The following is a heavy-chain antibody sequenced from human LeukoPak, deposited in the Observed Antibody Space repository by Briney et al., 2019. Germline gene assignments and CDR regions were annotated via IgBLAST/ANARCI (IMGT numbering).Heavy chain of an antibody. CDR2: IYSGGST. CDR1: EFSVGSNY. D-gene: IGHD2-15*01. J-gene: IGHJ3*02. CDR3: ARDLKDADAFDI. V-gene: IGHV3-66*01. Sequence: GGSLRLSCAASEFSVGSNYMTWVRQAPGKGLEWVSLIYSGGSTYYADSVKGRFTISRDNSKNTLYLQMNSLRAEDTAVYYCARDLKDADAFDIWGQGTMVTVSS.